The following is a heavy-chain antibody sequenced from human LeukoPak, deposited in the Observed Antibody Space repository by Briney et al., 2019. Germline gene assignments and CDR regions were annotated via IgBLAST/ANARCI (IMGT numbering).Heavy chain of an antibody. CDR3: ARDRSTYSSGWWGIDY. Sequence: GGSLRLSCAASGFTASSNYMSWVRQAPGKGLEWVSVIYSGGSTYYADSVKGRFTISRDNSKNTLYLQMNSLRAEDTAVYYCARDRSTYSSGWWGIDYWGQGTLVTVSS. V-gene: IGHV3-53*01. D-gene: IGHD6-19*01. CDR2: IYSGGST. J-gene: IGHJ4*02. CDR1: GFTASSNY.